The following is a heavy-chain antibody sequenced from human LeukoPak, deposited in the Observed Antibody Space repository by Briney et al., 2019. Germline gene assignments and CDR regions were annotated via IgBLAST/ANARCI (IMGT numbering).Heavy chain of an antibody. CDR3: AKEPYSSSWYWFDP. CDR2: ISYDGSNK. Sequence: GGSLRLSCAASGFTFSSYAMHWVRQAPGKGLEWVAVISYDGSNKYYADSVKGRFTISRDNSKNMLYLQMNSLRAEDTAVYYCAKEPYSSSWYWFDPWGQGTLVTVSS. J-gene: IGHJ5*02. V-gene: IGHV3-30-3*01. CDR1: GFTFSSYA. D-gene: IGHD6-13*01.